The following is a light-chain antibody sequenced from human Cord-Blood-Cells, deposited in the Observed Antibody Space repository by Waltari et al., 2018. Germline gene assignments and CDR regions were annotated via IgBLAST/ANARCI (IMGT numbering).Light chain of an antibody. V-gene: IGLV1-47*01. Sequence: QSVLTQPPSASGTPGQRVTISCSGSSSNIGSNYVYWYQQLPGTAPKPLIYRNNKRPSGVPDRFSGSKSGTSASLAISGLRSEDEADYYCAAWDDSLSGHYVFGTGTKVTVL. CDR1: SSNIGSNY. J-gene: IGLJ1*01. CDR2: RNN. CDR3: AAWDDSLSGHYV.